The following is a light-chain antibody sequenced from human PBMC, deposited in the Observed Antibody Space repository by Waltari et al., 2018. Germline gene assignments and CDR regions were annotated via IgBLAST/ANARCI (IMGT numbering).Light chain of an antibody. CDR1: SPNIGSNT. CDR3: AAWDDSLSAVYV. J-gene: IGLJ1*01. Sequence: QSVLTQPPSTSGTPGQRVTISCSGSSPNIGSNTVNWYQQLPGTAPNLLIFTNGQRPSGVPDRFSGSKSGTSASLAISGLQSEDEAEYYCAAWDDSLSAVYVFGTGTKVTVL. CDR2: TNG. V-gene: IGLV1-44*01.